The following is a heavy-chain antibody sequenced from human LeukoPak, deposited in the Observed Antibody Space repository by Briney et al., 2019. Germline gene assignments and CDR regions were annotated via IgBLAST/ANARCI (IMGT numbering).Heavy chain of an antibody. CDR1: GFTFSSYA. CDR3: ANDSRDVVVPAVPHY. D-gene: IGHD2-2*01. CDR2: ISGSGGST. J-gene: IGHJ4*02. V-gene: IGHV3-23*01. Sequence: GGSLRLSCAASGFTFSSYAMSWARQAPGKGLEWVSVISGSGGSTYHADSVKGRFTISRDNSKNTLYLQMNSLRVEDTAVYYCANDSRDVVVPAVPHYWGQGTLVTVSS.